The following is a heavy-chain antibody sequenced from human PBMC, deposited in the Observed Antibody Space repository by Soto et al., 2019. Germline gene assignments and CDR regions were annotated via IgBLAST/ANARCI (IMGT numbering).Heavy chain of an antibody. CDR1: GGSFSDYY. Sequence: QVQLQQWGAGLLKPSETLSLTCAVSGGSFSDYYWSWIRQSPGKGLEWIGEMNHSGNTNYNPSLKSRVTISVDTSKNQFSLKLSSVTAADTALYYCARGWGDSGVWYPFDFWGQGTLVTVSS. D-gene: IGHD6-19*01. V-gene: IGHV4-34*01. CDR3: ARGWGDSGVWYPFDF. CDR2: MNHSGNT. J-gene: IGHJ4*02.